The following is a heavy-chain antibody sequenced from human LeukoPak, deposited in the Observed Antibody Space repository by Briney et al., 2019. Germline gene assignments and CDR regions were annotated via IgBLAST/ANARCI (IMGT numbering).Heavy chain of an antibody. Sequence: PSETLSLTCTVSSDSISTTSYYWGWIRQPPGKGLEWIGSIYYSGSTYYNPSLKSRVTISIDTSKNQFSLKLSSVTAADTAVYHCARQRGCSWFDPWGQGTLVTVSS. V-gene: IGHV4-39*01. D-gene: IGHD2-8*01. CDR3: ARQRGCSWFDP. CDR2: IYYSGST. J-gene: IGHJ5*02. CDR1: SDSISTTSYY.